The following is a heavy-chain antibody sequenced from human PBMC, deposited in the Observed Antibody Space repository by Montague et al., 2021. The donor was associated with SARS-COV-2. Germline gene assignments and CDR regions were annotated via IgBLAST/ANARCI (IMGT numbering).Heavy chain of an antibody. CDR2: VDSAGXT. D-gene: IGHD2-8*02. Sequence: SETLSLTCTVSAGSLSSRSNYWGWIRQPGGMGLQWFGSVDSAGXTXYXXXXKSRVTISLDTSKSQFSLKLSSVTAADTAVYYCARDEYNRYWYKYWGQGALVTVSS. J-gene: IGHJ4*02. CDR3: ARDEYNRYWYKY. CDR1: AGSLSSRSNY. V-gene: IGHV4-39*07.